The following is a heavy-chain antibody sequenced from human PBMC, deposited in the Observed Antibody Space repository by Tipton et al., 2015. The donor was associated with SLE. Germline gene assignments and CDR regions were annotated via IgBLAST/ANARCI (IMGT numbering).Heavy chain of an antibody. Sequence: LRLSCAVYGGSISSHYWSWIRQPPGKGLEWIGYIYYSGSTNYNPSLKSRVTISVDTSKNQFSLKLSSVTAADTAVYYCARDWGYSSSWYYWGQGTPVTVSS. J-gene: IGHJ4*02. CDR3: ARDWGYSSSWYY. D-gene: IGHD6-13*01. V-gene: IGHV4-59*11. CDR2: IYYSGST. CDR1: GGSISSHY.